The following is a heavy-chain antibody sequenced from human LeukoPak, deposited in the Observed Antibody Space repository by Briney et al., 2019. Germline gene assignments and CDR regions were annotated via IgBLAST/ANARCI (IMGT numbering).Heavy chain of an antibody. D-gene: IGHD2-2*01. CDR1: GGTFSSYA. V-gene: IGHV1-69*05. J-gene: IGHJ4*02. Sequence: ASVKVSCKASGGTFSSYAISWVRQAPGQGLEWMGGIIPIFGTANYAQKFQGRVTITTDESTSTAYMELSSLRSEDTAVYYCARGGVVVPAATDWGQGTLVTVSS. CDR3: ARGGVVVPAATD. CDR2: IIPIFGTA.